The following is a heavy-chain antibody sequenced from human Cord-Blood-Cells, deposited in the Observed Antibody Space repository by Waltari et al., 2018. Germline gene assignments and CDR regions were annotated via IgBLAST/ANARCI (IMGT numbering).Heavy chain of an antibody. CDR3: AREGGIAAAGADY. V-gene: IGHV4-38-2*02. Sequence: QVQLQESGPGLVTPSETLSLPCAVSGYSIRSGYYWGSIRQPPGKGLEWIGSIYHSGSTYYNPSLKSRVTISVDTSKNQFSLKLSSVTAADTAVYYCAREGGIAAAGADYWGQGTLVTVSS. CDR1: GYSIRSGYY. CDR2: IYHSGST. D-gene: IGHD6-13*01. J-gene: IGHJ4*02.